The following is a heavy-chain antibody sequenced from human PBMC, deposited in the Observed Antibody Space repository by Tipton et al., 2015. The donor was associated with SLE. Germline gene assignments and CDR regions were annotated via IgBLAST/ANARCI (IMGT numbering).Heavy chain of an antibody. D-gene: IGHD2-2*01. CDR1: GGSISSGSYY. CDR2: IYTSGST. CDR3: ARGIIPAARYFQD. V-gene: IGHV4-61*02. J-gene: IGHJ1*01. Sequence: TLSLTCTVSGGSISSGSYYWSWIRQPAGKGLEWIGRIYTSGSTNYNPSLKSRVTISVDTSKNQFSLKLSSVTAADTAVYYCARGIIPAARYFQDWGQGTLVTVSS.